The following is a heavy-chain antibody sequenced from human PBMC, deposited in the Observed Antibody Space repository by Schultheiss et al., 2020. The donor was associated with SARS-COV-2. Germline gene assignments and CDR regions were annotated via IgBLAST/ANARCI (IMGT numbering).Heavy chain of an antibody. CDR3: ARSTYYYDSSGYYPDFDY. CDR2: ISGSGGST. V-gene: IGHV3-23*01. D-gene: IGHD3-22*01. CDR1: GFTFSSYA. Sequence: GGSLRLSCAASGFTFSSYAMSWVRQAPGKGLEWVSAISGSGGSTYYADSVKGRFTISRDNAKNSLYLQMNSLRAEDTAVYYCARSTYYYDSSGYYPDFDYWVQGTLVSGSS. J-gene: IGHJ4*02.